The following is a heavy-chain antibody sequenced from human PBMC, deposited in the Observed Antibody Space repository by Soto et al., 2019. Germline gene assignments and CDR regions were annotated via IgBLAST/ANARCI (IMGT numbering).Heavy chain of an antibody. CDR1: GYTFTSYG. CDR3: ARDLLGVNIGYSYGGY. Sequence: QVQLVQSGAEVKKPGASVKVSCKASGYTFTSYGISWVRQAPGQVLEWMGWISAYNGNTNYAQKLQGRVTMTTDTSTSTDYMELRSLRSDDTAVYYCARDLLGVNIGYSYGGYWGQGTLVTVSS. D-gene: IGHD5-18*01. CDR2: ISAYNGNT. J-gene: IGHJ4*02. V-gene: IGHV1-18*04.